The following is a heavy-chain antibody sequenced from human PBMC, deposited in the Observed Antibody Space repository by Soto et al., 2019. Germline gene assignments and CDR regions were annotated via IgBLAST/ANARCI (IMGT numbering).Heavy chain of an antibody. CDR3: ARETVTIFGVVIRGYFDY. V-gene: IGHV1-69*06. CDR1: GGTFSSYA. CDR2: IIPIFGTA. D-gene: IGHD3-3*01. Sequence: QVQLVQSGAEVKKPGSSVKVSCKASGGTFSSYAISWVRQAPGQGLEWMGGIIPIFGTANYAQKFQGRVTITADKSTSTAYMELSSLRSEDTAVYYCARETVTIFGVVIRGYFDYWGKGTLVTVSS. J-gene: IGHJ4*02.